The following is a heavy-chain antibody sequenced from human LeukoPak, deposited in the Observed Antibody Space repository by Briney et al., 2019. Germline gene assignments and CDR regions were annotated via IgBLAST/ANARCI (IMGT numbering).Heavy chain of an antibody. V-gene: IGHV5-51*01. J-gene: IGHJ4*02. CDR1: GYSFTSYW. D-gene: IGHD5-18*01. CDR2: IYPGTSDT. CDR3: ARPKTLGGYNYEFEF. Sequence: GESLKISCKGSGYSFTSYWIGWVRQMPGKGLEWIGIIYPGTSDTTYSPSFQGQVTISADKCISTAYLQWSSLKASDTAIYYCARPKTLGGYNYEFEFWGQGTLVTVSS.